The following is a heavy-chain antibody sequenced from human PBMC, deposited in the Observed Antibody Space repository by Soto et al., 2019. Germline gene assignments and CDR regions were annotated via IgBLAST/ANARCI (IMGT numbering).Heavy chain of an antibody. J-gene: IGHJ6*02. CDR3: TRSSSWYVGGMDV. V-gene: IGHV3-73*01. D-gene: IGHD6-13*01. CDR2: IRSKANSYAT. Sequence: GGSLRLSCAAFGFTFSGSAMHWVRQASGKGLEWVGRIRSKANSYATAYAASVKGRFTISRDDSKNTAYLQMNSLKTEDTAVYYCTRSSSWYVGGMDVWGQGTTVTVSS. CDR1: GFTFSGSA.